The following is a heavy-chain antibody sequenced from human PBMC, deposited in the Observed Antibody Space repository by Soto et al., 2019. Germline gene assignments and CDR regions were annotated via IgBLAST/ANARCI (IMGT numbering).Heavy chain of an antibody. CDR2: IYYSGST. CDR1: GGSISSGGYY. J-gene: IGHJ4*02. CDR3: ARDNREGFDY. V-gene: IGHV4-31*03. Sequence: SETLSLTCTVSGGSISSGGYYWSWIRQHPGKGLEWIGYIYYSGSTYYNPSLKSRVTISVDTSKNHFSLKLSSVTAADTAVYYCARDNREGFDYWGQGTLVTVSS. D-gene: IGHD1-26*01.